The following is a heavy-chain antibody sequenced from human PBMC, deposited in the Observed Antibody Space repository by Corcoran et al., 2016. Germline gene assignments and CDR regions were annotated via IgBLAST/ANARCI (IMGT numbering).Heavy chain of an antibody. CDR2: IVWDDDK. V-gene: IGHV2-70*01. D-gene: IGHD1-26*01. J-gene: IGHJ4*02. CDR3: ARAAYSGSSYQFDY. CDR1: GFSLSTSGMC. Sequence: QVTLRESGPALVKPTQTLTLTCTFSGFSLSTSGMCVSWIRQPPGKALEWLALIVWDDDKYYSTSLKTRLTISKDTSKNQVVLTMTNMDPVDTATYYCARAAYSGSSYQFDYWGQGTLVTVSS.